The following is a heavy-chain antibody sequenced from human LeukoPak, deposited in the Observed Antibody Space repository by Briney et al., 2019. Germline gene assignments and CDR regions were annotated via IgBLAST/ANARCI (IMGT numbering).Heavy chain of an antibody. Sequence: GGSLRLSCAASGFTFSSYAMHWVRQAPGKGLEWVAVISYDGSNKYYADSVRGRFTISRDNSKNTLYLQMNSLRAEDTAVYYCARAMYSSSWYPMPHAFDIWGQGTMVTVSS. V-gene: IGHV3-30-3*01. CDR2: ISYDGSNK. CDR3: ARAMYSSSWYPMPHAFDI. J-gene: IGHJ3*02. D-gene: IGHD6-13*01. CDR1: GFTFSSYA.